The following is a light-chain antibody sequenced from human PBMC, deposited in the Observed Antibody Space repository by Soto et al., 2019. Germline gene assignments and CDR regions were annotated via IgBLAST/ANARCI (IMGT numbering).Light chain of an antibody. V-gene: IGLV2-8*01. CDR1: SSDVGGYNF. CDR2: EVT. Sequence: QSVLTQPPSASGSPGQSVTISCTGTSSDVGGYNFVSWYQQHPGKAPKLMIYEVTKRPSGVPDRFSGSKSGNTASLTFSGLQGEDEADYYCTSYAGSNIPVVFGGGTQLTVL. J-gene: IGLJ2*01. CDR3: TSYAGSNIPVV.